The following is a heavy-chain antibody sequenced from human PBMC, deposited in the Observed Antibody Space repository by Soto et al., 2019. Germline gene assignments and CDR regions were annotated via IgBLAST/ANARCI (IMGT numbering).Heavy chain of an antibody. CDR1: GFTFSSYS. D-gene: IGHD6-13*01. Sequence: EVQLVESGGGLVKPGGSLRLSCAASGFTFSSYSMNWVRQAPGKGLEWVSLIGGSSNYIYYADSVKGRFIITRDNAKNSLYLQMNSLRAEDTVVYYCASDGQEQLVEAIDYGGQGTLVTVSS. CDR3: ASDGQEQLVEAIDY. CDR2: IGGSSNYI. J-gene: IGHJ4*02. V-gene: IGHV3-21*01.